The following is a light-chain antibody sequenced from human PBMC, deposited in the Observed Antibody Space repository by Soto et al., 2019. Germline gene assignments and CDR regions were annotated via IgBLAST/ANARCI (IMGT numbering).Light chain of an antibody. V-gene: IGKV4-1*01. CDR3: QQYYGTPRT. CDR1: LSVLYTSDNKNY. Sequence: DIVMTQSPDSLAVSLGERATINCKSSLSVLYTSDNKNYLAWYQQKPGQPPKLLIYWASTRESGVPDRFTGSGSETDFTLTISSLQAEDVAVYYCQQYYGTPRTFGQGTKVEIK. J-gene: IGKJ1*01. CDR2: WAS.